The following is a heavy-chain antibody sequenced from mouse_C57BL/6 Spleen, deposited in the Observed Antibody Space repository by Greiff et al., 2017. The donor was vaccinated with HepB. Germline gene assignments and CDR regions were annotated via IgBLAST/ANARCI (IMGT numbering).Heavy chain of an antibody. CDR3: AKGNNGGWFAY. CDR1: GYTFTSYW. Sequence: QVQLQQPGAELVRPGTSVKLSCKASGYTFTSYWMHWVKQRPGQGLEWIGVIDPSDSYTNYNQKFKGKATLTVDTSSSTAYMQLSSLTSEDSAVYYCAKGNNGGWFAYWGQGTLVTVSA. J-gene: IGHJ3*01. CDR2: IDPSDSYT. V-gene: IGHV1-59*01.